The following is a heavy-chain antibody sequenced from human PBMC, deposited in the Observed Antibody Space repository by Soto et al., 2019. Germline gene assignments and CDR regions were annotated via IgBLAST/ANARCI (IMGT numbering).Heavy chain of an antibody. CDR1: GYTFTNNY. J-gene: IGHJ4*02. D-gene: IGHD2-21*02. Sequence: QVQLVQSGAEVRKPGASVKVSCKASGYTFTNNYIHWVRQAPGQGLEWMGIINPGGGSTNYAQKLQARVAMTRDTSTASVYMELSSLTSEDTAVYYCARVTFCGGDCYSFDYWGQGTLVTVSS. CDR2: INPGGGST. V-gene: IGHV1-46*01. CDR3: ARVTFCGGDCYSFDY.